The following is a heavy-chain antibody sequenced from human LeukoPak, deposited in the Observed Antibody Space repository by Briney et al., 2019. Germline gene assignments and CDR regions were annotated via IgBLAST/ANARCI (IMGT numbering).Heavy chain of an antibody. CDR3: ARTSGVSVAGSPYYFDF. D-gene: IGHD6-13*01. CDR2: ISPYSGDT. CDR1: GYLFINYG. J-gene: IGHJ4*02. V-gene: IGHV1-18*01. Sequence: ASVRVSCKASGYLFINYGITWLRQAPGQGLECMGWISPYSGDTDYAQKLQGRVTMTTDRSTTTAYMELRSLGFDDTAVYYCARTSGVSVAGSPYYFDFWGQGTLITVSS.